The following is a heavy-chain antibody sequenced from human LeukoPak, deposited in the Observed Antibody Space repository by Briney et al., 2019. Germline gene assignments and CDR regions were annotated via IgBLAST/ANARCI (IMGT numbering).Heavy chain of an antibody. Sequence: GSSVKVSCKASGGTFSSYAISWVRQAPGQGLEWMGGIIPIFGTANYAQKFQGRVTITTDESTSTAYMELSSLRSEDTAVYYCARRVGPSLRDAFDIWGQGTMVTVSS. CDR3: ARRVGPSLRDAFDI. V-gene: IGHV1-69*05. J-gene: IGHJ3*02. D-gene: IGHD2-2*01. CDR1: GGTFSSYA. CDR2: IIPIFGTA.